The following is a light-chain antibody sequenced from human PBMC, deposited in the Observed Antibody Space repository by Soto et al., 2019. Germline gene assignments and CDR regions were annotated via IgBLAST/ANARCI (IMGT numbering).Light chain of an antibody. Sequence: DIVMTQSPLSLPVTPGEPASISCRSSQSLLYGAGYMYVDWYLQKPGQPPQLLIFLGSNRASGVPDRFSGSVSGTDFTLKINKVETEDVGVYYCMQTLKTPYTFGQGTKLEI. V-gene: IGKV2-28*01. J-gene: IGKJ2*01. CDR1: QSLLYGAGYMY. CDR2: LGS. CDR3: MQTLKTPYT.